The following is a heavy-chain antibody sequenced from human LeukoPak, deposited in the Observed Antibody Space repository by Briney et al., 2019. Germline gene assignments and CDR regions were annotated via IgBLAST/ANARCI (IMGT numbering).Heavy chain of an antibody. V-gene: IGHV4-31*03. D-gene: IGHD2-2*01. CDR1: GGSISSGGYY. CDR2: IYYSGST. J-gene: IGHJ4*02. Sequence: SETLSLTCTVSGGSISSGGYYWSWIRQHPGKGLEWIGYIYYSGSTYCNPSLKSRVTISVDTSKNQFSLKLSSVTAADTAVYYCARRYCSSTSCYEPYFDYWGQGTLVTVSS. CDR3: ARRYCSSTSCYEPYFDY.